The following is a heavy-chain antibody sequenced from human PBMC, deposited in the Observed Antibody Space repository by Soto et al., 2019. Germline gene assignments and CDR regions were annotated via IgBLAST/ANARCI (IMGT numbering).Heavy chain of an antibody. CDR1: GFTLSGYA. CDR2: VSSNGVGT. CDR3: ARRARPDFYYMDV. J-gene: IGHJ6*03. Sequence: EVQLAESGGGLAQPGGSLRLSCAASGFTLSGYAMDWVRQAPGKGLEYVSGVSSNGVGTYYANSVQGRFTISRDNSKNKGYLQMGSLRPEDMAVYYCARRARPDFYYMDVWGKGTTVTVAS. D-gene: IGHD6-6*01. V-gene: IGHV3-64*01.